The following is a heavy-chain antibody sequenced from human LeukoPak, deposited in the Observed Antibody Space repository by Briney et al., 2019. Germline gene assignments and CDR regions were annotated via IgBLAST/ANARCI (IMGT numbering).Heavy chain of an antibody. CDR1: GFTFSSYG. CDR3: AKAVGYSYGDWYFDC. J-gene: IGHJ4*02. V-gene: IGHV3-30*02. Sequence: GGSLRLSCAASGFTFSSYGMHWVRQAPGKGLEWVAFIRYDGSNKYYADSVKGRFTISRDNSKNTLYLQMNSLRAEDTAVYYCAKAVGYSYGDWYFDCWGQGTLVTVSS. CDR2: IRYDGSNK. D-gene: IGHD5-18*01.